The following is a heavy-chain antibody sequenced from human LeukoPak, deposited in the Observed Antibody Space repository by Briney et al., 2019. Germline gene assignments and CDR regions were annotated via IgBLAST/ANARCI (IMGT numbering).Heavy chain of an antibody. V-gene: IGHV3-21*01. J-gene: IGHJ4*02. CDR1: GFTFSSYS. CDR2: ISSSSSYI. D-gene: IGHD1-26*01. Sequence: GGSLRLSCAASGFTFSSYSMNWVRQAPGKGLEWVSSISSSSSYINYADSVKGRFTISRDNAKNSLYLQMNSLRAEDTAVYYCARGIGSYSDYWGQGTLVTVSS. CDR3: ARGIGSYSDY.